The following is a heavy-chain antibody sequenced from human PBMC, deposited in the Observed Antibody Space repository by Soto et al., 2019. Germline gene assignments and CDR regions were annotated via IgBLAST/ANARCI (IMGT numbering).Heavy chain of an antibody. CDR1: GYTFTSYG. D-gene: IGHD2-15*01. V-gene: IGHV1-18*01. Sequence: QVQLVQSGAEVKKPGASVKVSCKASGYTFTSYGISWVRQAPGQGLEWMGWISAYNGNTNYAQKLQGRVTMTTDTSTSTAYMELRSLRSDDTAVYYCARVFCSGGSCYDGGWHYYYYGMDVWGQGTTVTVSS. CDR2: ISAYNGNT. J-gene: IGHJ6*02. CDR3: ARVFCSGGSCYDGGWHYYYYGMDV.